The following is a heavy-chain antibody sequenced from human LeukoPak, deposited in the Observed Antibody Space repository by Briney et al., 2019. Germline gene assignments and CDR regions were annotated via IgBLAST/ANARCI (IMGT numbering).Heavy chain of an antibody. CDR3: ARWARAIVVVVAADYWFDP. V-gene: IGHV1-2*02. CDR2: INPNSGGT. CDR1: GYTFTGYY. Sequence: ASVKVSCKASGYTFTGYYMHWVRQAPGQGLEWMGWINPNSGGTNYAQKFQGRVTMTRDTSISTAYMELSRLRSEDTAVYYCARWARAIVVVVAADYWFDPWGQGTLVTVSS. D-gene: IGHD2-15*01. J-gene: IGHJ5*02.